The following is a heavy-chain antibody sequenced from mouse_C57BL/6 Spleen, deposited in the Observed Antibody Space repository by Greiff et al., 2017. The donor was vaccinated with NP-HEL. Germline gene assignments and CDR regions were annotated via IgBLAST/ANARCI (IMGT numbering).Heavy chain of an antibody. Sequence: VKLQESGAELVKPGASVKISCKASGYAFSSYWMNWVKQRPGKGLEWIGQIYPGDGDTNYNGKFKGKATLTADKSSSTAYMQLSSLTSEDSAVYLCASTYYCRRTFAYWGQGTLVTVSA. CDR2: IYPGDGDT. J-gene: IGHJ3*01. D-gene: IGHD1-1*01. V-gene: IGHV1-80*01. CDR1: GYAFSSYW. CDR3: ASTYYCRRTFAY.